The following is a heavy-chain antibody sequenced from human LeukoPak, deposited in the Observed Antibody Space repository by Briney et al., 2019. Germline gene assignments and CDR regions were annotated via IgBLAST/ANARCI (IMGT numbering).Heavy chain of an antibody. J-gene: IGHJ6*02. V-gene: IGHV3-21*01. CDR3: AREPYSNYEPPDYHYGMDV. D-gene: IGHD4-4*01. Sequence: PGGSLRLSCAASGFTFSSYAMSWVRQAPGKGLEWVSTSIDTYYADSVKGRFTISRDNAKNSLYLQMNSLRAEDTAVYYCAREPYSNYEPPDYHYGMDVWGQGTTVTVSS. CDR1: GFTFSSYA. CDR2: SIDT.